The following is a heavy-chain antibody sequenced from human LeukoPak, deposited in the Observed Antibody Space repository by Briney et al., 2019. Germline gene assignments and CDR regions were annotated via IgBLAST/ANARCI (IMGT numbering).Heavy chain of an antibody. CDR1: GGSISSYY. D-gene: IGHD5-12*01. Sequence: SETLSLXCTVSGGSISSYYWSWIRQPPGKVLEWIGYIYYSRSTNYNPSLKSRVTISVDTSNNQCSLKLSSVTAADTAVYYCSRGRYSGYDWVDYWGQGTLVTVSS. J-gene: IGHJ4*02. CDR2: IYYSRST. CDR3: SRGRYSGYDWVDY. V-gene: IGHV4-59*01.